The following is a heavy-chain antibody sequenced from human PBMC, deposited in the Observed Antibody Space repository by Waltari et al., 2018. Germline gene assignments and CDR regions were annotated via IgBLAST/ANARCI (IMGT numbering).Heavy chain of an antibody. D-gene: IGHD7-27*01. CDR3: TKGWGDY. J-gene: IGHJ4*02. CDR1: GFTLTTYA. V-gene: IGHV3-23*01. Sequence: EGQLLESGGGLVQPGGSLRLTCAASGFTLTTYAMGWVRQPPGKGLGWVSGIVCGGDSTYYADSVKGRFTISRDSSKNTLYLQMNSLRAEDTAVYYCTKGWGDYWGQGTLVTVSS. CDR2: IVCGGDST.